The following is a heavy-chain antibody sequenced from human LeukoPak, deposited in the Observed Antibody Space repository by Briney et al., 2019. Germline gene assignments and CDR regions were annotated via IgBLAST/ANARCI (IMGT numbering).Heavy chain of an antibody. V-gene: IGHV4-39*07. CDR1: GGSISRNNYY. CDR2: MYYSGTT. D-gene: IGHD2-2*01. CDR3: ARDQVGYCSSTSCSEPQDYYFYYMDV. Sequence: PSETLSLTCTVSGGSISRNNYYWGWIRQPPGKGLEWIGSMYYSGTTYYNPSLKSRVIISADTSKNQFSLKLSPVTAADTAVYYCARDQVGYCSSTSCSEPQDYYFYYMDVWGKGTTVTVSS. J-gene: IGHJ6*03.